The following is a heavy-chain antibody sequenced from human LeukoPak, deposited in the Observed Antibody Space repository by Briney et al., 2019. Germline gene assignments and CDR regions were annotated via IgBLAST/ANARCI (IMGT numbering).Heavy chain of an antibody. CDR1: GFTFPRYA. CDR3: AKENRGSVASFDY. Sequence: PGGSLRLSCVASGFTFPRYAMNWVRQAPGQGLEWVSGIGGSGANTYYAEYVKGRFTISRDNSKNTVYLQMNSLRAEDTAVYYCAKENRGSVASFDYWGQGTLVTVSS. V-gene: IGHV3-23*01. J-gene: IGHJ4*02. CDR2: IGGSGANT. D-gene: IGHD3-10*01.